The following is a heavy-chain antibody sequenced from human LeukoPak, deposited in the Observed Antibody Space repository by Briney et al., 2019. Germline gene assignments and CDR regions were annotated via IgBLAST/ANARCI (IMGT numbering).Heavy chain of an antibody. D-gene: IGHD3-10*01. Sequence: ASVKASCKVSGYTLTELSMHWVRQAPGKGLEWMGGFDPEDGETIYAQKFQGRVTMTEDTSTDTAYMELSSLRSEDTAVYYCATGDPITMVRGVISPMFDYWGQGTLVTVSS. V-gene: IGHV1-24*01. CDR2: FDPEDGET. J-gene: IGHJ4*02. CDR3: ATGDPITMVRGVISPMFDY. CDR1: GYTLTELS.